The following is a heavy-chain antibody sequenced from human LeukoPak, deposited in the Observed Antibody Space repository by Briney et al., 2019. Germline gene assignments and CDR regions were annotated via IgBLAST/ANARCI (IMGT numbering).Heavy chain of an antibody. D-gene: IGHD5-12*01. V-gene: IGHV5-51*01. CDR2: IYPGDSDT. J-gene: IGHJ5*02. CDR1: GYRFTSYW. Sequence: GESLKISCKGSGYRFTSYWIGWVRLMPGKGLEWMGIIYPGDSDTRYSPSFQGQVTISADKSISTAYLQWSSLKASDTAMYYCARRGYSGYEPFDPWGQGTLVTVSS. CDR3: ARRGYSGYEPFDP.